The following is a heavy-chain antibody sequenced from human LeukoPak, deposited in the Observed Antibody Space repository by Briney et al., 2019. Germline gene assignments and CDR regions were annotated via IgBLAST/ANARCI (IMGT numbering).Heavy chain of an antibody. CDR3: AKGRLVVTGIDY. Sequence: GGSLRLSCAASGFTFSSYWMSWVRQAPGKGLEWVSAISGSGGRTYYADSVKGRFTMSRDNSKNMLYLQMNSLRVEDTAVYYCAKGRLVVTGIDYWGQGTQVTVSS. J-gene: IGHJ4*02. D-gene: IGHD2-21*02. V-gene: IGHV3-23*01. CDR2: ISGSGGRT. CDR1: GFTFSSYW.